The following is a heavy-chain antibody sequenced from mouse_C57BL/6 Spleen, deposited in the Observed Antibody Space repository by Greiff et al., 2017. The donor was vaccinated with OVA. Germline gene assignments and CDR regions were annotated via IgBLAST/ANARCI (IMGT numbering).Heavy chain of an antibody. J-gene: IGHJ3*01. CDR2: ISYDGSN. D-gene: IGHD1-1*01. CDR1: GYSITSGYY. Sequence: VQLKESGPGLVKPSQSLSLTCSVTGYSITSGYYWNWIRQFPGNKLEWMGYISYDGSNNYNPSLKNRISITRDTSKNQFFLKLNSVTTEDTATYYCAREITTVQGWFAYWGQGTLVTVSA. V-gene: IGHV3-6*01. CDR3: AREITTVQGWFAY.